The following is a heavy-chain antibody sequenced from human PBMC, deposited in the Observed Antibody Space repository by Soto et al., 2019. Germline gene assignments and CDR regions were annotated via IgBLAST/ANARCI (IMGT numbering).Heavy chain of an antibody. CDR1: GGSISSGDYY. V-gene: IGHV4-30-4*01. J-gene: IGHJ4*02. CDR2: IYYSGST. CDR3: ARADFWSGYYKNGLYFDY. Sequence: QVQLQESGPGLVKPSQTLSLTCTVSGGSISSGDYYWSWIRQPPGKGLEWIGHIYYSGSTYYNPSLKSRVTISVDTSKNQFSLKLSSVTAADTAVYYCARADFWSGYYKNGLYFDYWGQGTLVTVSS. D-gene: IGHD3-3*01.